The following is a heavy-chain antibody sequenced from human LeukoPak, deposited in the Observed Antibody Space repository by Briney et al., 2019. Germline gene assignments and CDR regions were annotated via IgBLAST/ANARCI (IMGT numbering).Heavy chain of an antibody. CDR1: GYTFDIYA. J-gene: IGHJ4*02. CDR2: INAGNGKT. Sequence: GASVKVSCKTSGYTFDIYAMNWVRQAPGQRPEWMGWINAGNGKTKYSQSFQGRVTITRDTSARTAYMELSSLRSEDTAVYYCARGGWSSHNKEYFLDYWGQGTPVTVSS. CDR3: ARGGWSSHNKEYFLDY. V-gene: IGHV1-3*01. D-gene: IGHD2-8*02.